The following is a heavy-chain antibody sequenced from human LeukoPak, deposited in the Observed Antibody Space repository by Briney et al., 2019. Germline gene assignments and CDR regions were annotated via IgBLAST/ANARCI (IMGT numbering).Heavy chain of an antibody. CDR3: ARSHPISIVGATTAGLLFDY. J-gene: IGHJ4*02. D-gene: IGHD1-26*01. CDR2: INPSGGST. Sequence: ASVKVSCKASGYTFTGYYMHWVRQAPGQGLEWMGIINPSGGSTSYAQKFQGRVTMTRDMSTSTVYMELSSLRSEDTAVYYCARSHPISIVGATTAGLLFDYWGQGTLVTVSS. V-gene: IGHV1-46*01. CDR1: GYTFTGYY.